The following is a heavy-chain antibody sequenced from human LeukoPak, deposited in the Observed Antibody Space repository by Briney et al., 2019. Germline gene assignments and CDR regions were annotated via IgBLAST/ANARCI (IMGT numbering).Heavy chain of an antibody. CDR2: INWNGGST. D-gene: IGHD2-8*01. CDR3: ARVAGVDYFYYYMDV. CDR1: GFTFEDSG. Sequence: PGGSLRLSCVASGFTFEDSGMSWVRQVPGKGLEWVSGINWNGGSTGYADSVKGRFTISRDNAKNSLYLQLNSLRAEDTALYHCARVAGVDYFYYYMDVWGKGTTVTVSS. J-gene: IGHJ6*03. V-gene: IGHV3-20*01.